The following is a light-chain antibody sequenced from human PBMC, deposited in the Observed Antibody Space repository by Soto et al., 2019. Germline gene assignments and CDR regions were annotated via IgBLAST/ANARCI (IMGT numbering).Light chain of an antibody. CDR2: GAS. Sequence: EIVMTQSPDTLPVSPGERATLSCRASQSVSSNMAWYQQKPGQAPRLLIYGASIRATGIPARFSGSGSGTEFTLTISSLQPEDFAVYYCHQYSKWPPRTFGQGTKLEIK. CDR1: QSVSSN. V-gene: IGKV3-15*01. J-gene: IGKJ2*01. CDR3: HQYSKWPPRT.